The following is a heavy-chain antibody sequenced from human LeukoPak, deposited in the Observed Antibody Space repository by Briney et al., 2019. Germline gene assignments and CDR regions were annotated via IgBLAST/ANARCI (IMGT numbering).Heavy chain of an antibody. J-gene: IGHJ4*02. Sequence: SQTLSLTCTVSGGSISSGGYSWSWIRQPPGKGLEWIGYIYHSGSTYYNPSLKSRVTISVDTSKNQFSLKLSSVTAADTAVYYCARRGRSSSPVGGDYWGQGTLVTVSS. CDR1: GGSISSGGYS. D-gene: IGHD6-6*01. CDR2: IYHSGST. V-gene: IGHV4-30-2*03. CDR3: ARRGRSSSPVGGDY.